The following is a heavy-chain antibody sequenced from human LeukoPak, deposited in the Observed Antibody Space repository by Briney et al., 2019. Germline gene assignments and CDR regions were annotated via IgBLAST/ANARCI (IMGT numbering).Heavy chain of an antibody. V-gene: IGHV3-21*01. CDR3: ARSVVPAVPGISAFDI. D-gene: IGHD2-2*01. J-gene: IGHJ4*02. CDR2: ISSSSSYI. Sequence: GGSLRLSCAASGFTFSSYSMNWVRQAPGKGLEWVSSISSSSSYIYYADSVKGRFTISRDNAKNSLYLQMNSLRAEDTAVYYCARSVVPAVPGISAFDIWGQGTLVTVSS. CDR1: GFTFSSYS.